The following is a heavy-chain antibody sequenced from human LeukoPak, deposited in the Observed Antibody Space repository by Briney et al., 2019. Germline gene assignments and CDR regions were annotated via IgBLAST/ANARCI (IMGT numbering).Heavy chain of an antibody. CDR1: GGSISSGGYY. CDR2: IYYSGST. Sequence: SQTLSLTCTVSGGSISSGGYYWSWIRQHPXKGLEWIGYIYYSGSTYYNPSLKSRVTISVDTSKNQFSLKLSSVTAADTAIYYCARSDSSGYSFGYWGQGTLVTVSS. CDR3: ARSDSSGYSFGY. V-gene: IGHV4-31*03. D-gene: IGHD3-22*01. J-gene: IGHJ4*02.